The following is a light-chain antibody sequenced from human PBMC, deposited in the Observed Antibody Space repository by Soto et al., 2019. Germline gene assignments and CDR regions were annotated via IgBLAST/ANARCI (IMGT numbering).Light chain of an antibody. CDR3: KQYNRYWT. Sequence: DIQVTQSPSTLSASIGDRVTITCRASQRISTRLAWFQQKPGRAPKLLIYQASSLESGVPSRFSGSGSGTPFTLTISSLQPEDFATYYCKQYNRYWTFGQGTKVEIK. CDR1: QRISTR. V-gene: IGKV1-5*03. J-gene: IGKJ1*01. CDR2: QAS.